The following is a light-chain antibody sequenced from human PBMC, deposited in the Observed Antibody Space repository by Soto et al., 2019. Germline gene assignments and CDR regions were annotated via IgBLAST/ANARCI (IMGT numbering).Light chain of an antibody. V-gene: IGKV3-11*01. Sequence: EIVLTQSPATLSLSPGNRATRSCRASESVSRYLAWYQQKPGQAPRLLIYDASNRATGIPARFSGSWSGTDFTLTITSLEPEDFAVYYCQQRSNWPSTFGGGTKVEIK. CDR2: DAS. J-gene: IGKJ4*01. CDR1: ESVSRY. CDR3: QQRSNWPST.